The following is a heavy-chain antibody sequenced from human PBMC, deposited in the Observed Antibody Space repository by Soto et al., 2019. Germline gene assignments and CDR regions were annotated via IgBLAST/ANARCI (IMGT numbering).Heavy chain of an antibody. CDR2: IYRDDDK. D-gene: IGHD5-12*01. CDR1: EFSLSINGLG. J-gene: IGHJ4*02. Sequence: QITVKESGPTLVKPIQTLTLTCTFSEFSLSINGLGVGWIRQPPGKAMEWLALIYRDDDKRYSPSLMSRLTITKDTSKNQVVLTMTNMDPMDTATYYCARAYTGYDWGSFDYWGQVTLVTVSS. V-gene: IGHV2-5*02. CDR3: ARAYTGYDWGSFDY.